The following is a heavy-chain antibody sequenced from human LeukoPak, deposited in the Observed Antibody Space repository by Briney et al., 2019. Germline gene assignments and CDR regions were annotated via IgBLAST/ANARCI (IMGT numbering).Heavy chain of an antibody. Sequence: PSETLSLTCTVSGGSISSSSYYWGWIRQPPGKGLEWIGSIYYSGSTYYNPSLKSRVTISVDTSKNQFSLKLSSVTAADTAVYYCARLNFRFYFDYWGQGTLVTVSS. CDR1: GGSISSSSYY. CDR3: ARLNFRFYFDY. V-gene: IGHV4-39*01. D-gene: IGHD1-20*01. J-gene: IGHJ4*02. CDR2: IYYSGST.